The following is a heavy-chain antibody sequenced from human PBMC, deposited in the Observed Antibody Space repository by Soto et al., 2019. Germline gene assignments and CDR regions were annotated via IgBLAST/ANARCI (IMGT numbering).Heavy chain of an antibody. Sequence: EVQLVESGGGLVQPGGSLRLSCAASGFTVSSNYMSWVRQAPGKGLEWVSVIYSGGSTYYADSVKGRFTISRHNSKHTLYLQMNSLRAEDTAVYYCARGGGPDGLEGDYWGQGTLVTVSS. J-gene: IGHJ4*02. CDR1: GFTVSSNY. CDR2: IYSGGST. CDR3: ARGGGPDGLEGDY. D-gene: IGHD1-26*01. V-gene: IGHV3-53*04.